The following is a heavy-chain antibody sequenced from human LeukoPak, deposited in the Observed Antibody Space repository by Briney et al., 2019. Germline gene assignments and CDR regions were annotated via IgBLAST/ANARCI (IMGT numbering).Heavy chain of an antibody. V-gene: IGHV1-18*04. CDR3: ARDTVGLTDY. J-gene: IGHJ4*02. D-gene: IGHD4-23*01. Sequence: GASVKVSCKTSGSAFTGYNIHWVRQAPGQGVEWMGWINPNSGGTKYAQKLQGRVTMTTDTSTSTAYMELRSLRSDDTAVYYCARDTVGLTDYWGQGTLVTVSS. CDR2: INPNSGGT. CDR1: GSAFTGYN.